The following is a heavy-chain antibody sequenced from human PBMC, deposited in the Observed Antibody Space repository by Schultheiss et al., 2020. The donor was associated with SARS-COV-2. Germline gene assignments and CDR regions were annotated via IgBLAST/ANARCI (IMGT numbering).Heavy chain of an antibody. Sequence: GGSLRLSCAASGFTFSSYGMHWVRQAPGKGLEWVAVIWYDGSNKYYADSVKGRFTISRDNSKNTLYLQMNSLRAEDTAVYYCASWDYVWGSYRERDNPLDYWGQGTLVTVSS. CDR3: ASWDYVWGSYRERDNPLDY. J-gene: IGHJ4*02. V-gene: IGHV3-30*19. D-gene: IGHD3-16*02. CDR2: IWYDGSNK. CDR1: GFTFSSYG.